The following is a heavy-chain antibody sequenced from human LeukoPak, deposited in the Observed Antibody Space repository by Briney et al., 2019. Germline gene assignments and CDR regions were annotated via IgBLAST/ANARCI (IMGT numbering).Heavy chain of an antibody. Sequence: GGSLRLSCAASGFTFSSYAMSWVRQAPEKGLEWVSIISGSGGGTYYEDSVMGRFAISRDDSKNTLYLQKKSLRTEDTAVYYCAKDNGRDRNNYFDYWGQGALVTVSS. J-gene: IGHJ4*02. CDR1: GFTFSSYA. CDR2: ISGSGGGT. CDR3: AKDNGRDRNNYFDY. V-gene: IGHV3-23*01. D-gene: IGHD1-26*01.